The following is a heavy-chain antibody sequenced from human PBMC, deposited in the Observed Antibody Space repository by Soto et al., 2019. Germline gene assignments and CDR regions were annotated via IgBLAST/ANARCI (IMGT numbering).Heavy chain of an antibody. Sequence: LRLSCAASGFTFSKYSMHWVRQAPGKGLEWVALIWNDGIRKVYVDSVKGRFTISRDNSKNTLDLQMNNLRDEDTAVYYCARDDDNDANALDYWGPGTLVTVSS. CDR2: IWNDGIRK. J-gene: IGHJ4*02. V-gene: IGHV3-33*01. CDR3: ARDDDNDANALDY. CDR1: GFTFSKYS.